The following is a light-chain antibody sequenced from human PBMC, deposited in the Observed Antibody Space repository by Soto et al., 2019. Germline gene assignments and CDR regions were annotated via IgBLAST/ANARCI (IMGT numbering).Light chain of an antibody. V-gene: IGLV1-47*02. Sequence: QSVLTQPPSASGTPGQRVTISCSGSTSNIGSNYVYWYQQFPGTAPKLLIFGKNRRPSGVPDRFSGSKSDTSASLAISGLRSEDEADYYCAVWDESLCGYVFASGTKVTVL. CDR3: AVWDESLCGYV. J-gene: IGLJ1*01. CDR1: TSNIGSNY. CDR2: GKN.